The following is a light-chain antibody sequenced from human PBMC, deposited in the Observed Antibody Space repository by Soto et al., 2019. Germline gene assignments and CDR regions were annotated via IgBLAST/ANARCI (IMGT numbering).Light chain of an antibody. V-gene: IGLV2-14*01. CDR3: SSYTSSSIWV. CDR1: SSDVGGYNY. J-gene: IGLJ3*02. CDR2: DVS. Sequence: QSALTQPASVSGSPGQSITISCTGTSSDVGGYNYVSSYQQHPGKAPKLMIYDVSNRPSGVSNRFSGSKSGNTASLTISGLQAEDEADYYCSSYTSSSIWVFGGGTKLTVL.